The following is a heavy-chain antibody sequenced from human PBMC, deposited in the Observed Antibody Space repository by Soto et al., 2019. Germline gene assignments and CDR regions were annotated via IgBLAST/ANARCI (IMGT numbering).Heavy chain of an antibody. D-gene: IGHD3-10*01. CDR2: IFHSGNT. CDR1: GGSISSSNW. V-gene: IGHV4-4*02. CDR3: TFGGFGDLDAFDI. Sequence: PSETLSLSCAVSGGSISSSNWCSWVRQPPGKGLEWIGEIFHSGNTNYNPSLESRVTISVDKSTNQFSLKLNSVTAADTAVYYCTFGGFGDLDAFDIWGRGTMVTVSS. J-gene: IGHJ3*02.